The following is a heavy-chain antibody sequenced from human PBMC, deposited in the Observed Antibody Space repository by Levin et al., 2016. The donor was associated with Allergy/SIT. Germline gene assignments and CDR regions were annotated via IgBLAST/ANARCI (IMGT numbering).Heavy chain of an antibody. CDR2: ISYDGSNK. Sequence: GGSLRLSCAASGFTFSSYGMHWVRQAPGKGLEWVAVISYDGSNKYYADSVKGRFTISRDNSKNTLYLQMNSLRAEDTAVYYCAKDLGSGGSYDFWSGYDYYYYGMDVWGQGTTVTVSS. CDR3: AKDLGSGGSYDFWSGYDYYYYGMDV. J-gene: IGHJ6*02. CDR1: GFTFSSYG. V-gene: IGHV3-30*18. D-gene: IGHD3-3*01.